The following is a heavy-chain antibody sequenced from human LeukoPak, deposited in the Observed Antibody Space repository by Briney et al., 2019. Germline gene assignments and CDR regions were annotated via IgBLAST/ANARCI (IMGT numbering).Heavy chain of an antibody. CDR2: INHSGST. CDR1: GYSISSGYY. J-gene: IGHJ6*02. D-gene: IGHD4-23*01. CDR3: ARGRVSYDYYYGMDV. Sequence: SETLSLTCTVSGYSISSGYYWGWIRQPPGKGLEWIGEINHSGSTNYNPSLKSRVTISVDTSKNQFSLKLSSVTAADTAVYYCARGRVSYDYYYGMDVWGQGTTVTVSS. V-gene: IGHV4-38-2*02.